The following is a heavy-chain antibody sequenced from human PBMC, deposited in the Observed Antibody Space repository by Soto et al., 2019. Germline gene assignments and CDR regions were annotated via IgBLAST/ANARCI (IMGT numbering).Heavy chain of an antibody. CDR3: TLSGYSSGWCAFDN. J-gene: IGHJ3*02. V-gene: IGHV3-73*01. D-gene: IGHD6-19*01. CDR2: TRSKANSYAT. CDR1: GLTSSGSA. Sequence: GGSMRLSCAASGLTSSGSATHWVRQASGKWLEWVGRTRSKANSYATACAASVKGSFTNSRDESNNTAYLQMNRLKAEDTAVYYCTLSGYSSGWCAFDNWGQGTMVTVSS.